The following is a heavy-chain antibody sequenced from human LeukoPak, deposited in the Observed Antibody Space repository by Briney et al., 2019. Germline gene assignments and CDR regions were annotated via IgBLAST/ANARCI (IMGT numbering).Heavy chain of an antibody. CDR1: GGSISSGDYY. J-gene: IGHJ5*02. CDR2: IYYSGST. Sequence: SETLSLTCTVSGGSISSGDYYWSWIRQPPGKGLEWIGYIYYSGSTYYNPSLKSRVTISVDTSKNQFSLKLSSVTAADTAVYYCARGSAGDNWFDPWGQGTLVTVSS. CDR3: ARGSAGDNWFDP. V-gene: IGHV4-30-4*02. D-gene: IGHD6-25*01.